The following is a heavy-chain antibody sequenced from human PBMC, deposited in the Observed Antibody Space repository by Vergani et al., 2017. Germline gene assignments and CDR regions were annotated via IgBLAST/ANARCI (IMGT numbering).Heavy chain of an antibody. V-gene: IGHV4-59*01. CDR1: GGSISSYY. CDR2: IYYSGST. J-gene: IGHJ4*02. CDR3: ARARGIAARREFDY. Sequence: QVQLQESGPGLVKPSETLSLTCTVSGGSISSYYWSWIRQPPGKGLDWIGYIYYSGSTNYNPSLKSRVTISVDTSKNQFSLKLSSVTAADTAVYYCARARGIAARREFDYWGQGTLVTVSS. D-gene: IGHD6-6*01.